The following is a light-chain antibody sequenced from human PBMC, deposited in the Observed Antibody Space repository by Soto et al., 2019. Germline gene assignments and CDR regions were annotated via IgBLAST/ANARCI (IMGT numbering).Light chain of an antibody. CDR1: QSVSSSY. Sequence: IVLTQYPGTLSLSPGERATLSCRASQSVSSSYLAWYQHKPGQAPRLLIYGASSRATGSPDRFSGSGSGTDFTLTISRLEHEDLAVYYCQQYGSSPTWTFGQGTKVEIK. J-gene: IGKJ1*01. V-gene: IGKV3-20*01. CDR3: QQYGSSPTWT. CDR2: GAS.